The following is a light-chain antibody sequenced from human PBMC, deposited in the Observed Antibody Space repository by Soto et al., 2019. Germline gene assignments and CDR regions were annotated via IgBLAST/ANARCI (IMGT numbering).Light chain of an antibody. CDR1: TGPVTSGYY. CDR2: STT. CDR3: LLYYGSPQPNWV. V-gene: IGLV7-43*01. J-gene: IGLJ3*02. Sequence: QAVVTQEPSLTVSPGRTVTLTCASSTGPVTSGYYPNWFQQKPGQAPRPLIYSTTNEHSWTPARFSGSLLGGKAALTLSGVLPEDEAEYYCLLYYGSPQPNWVFGGGTKLTVL.